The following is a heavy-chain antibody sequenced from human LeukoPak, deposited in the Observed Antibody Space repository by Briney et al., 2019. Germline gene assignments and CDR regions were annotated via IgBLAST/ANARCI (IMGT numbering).Heavy chain of an antibody. J-gene: IGHJ5*02. V-gene: IGHV4-59*01. Sequence: SETLSLTCSVSGGSIDGYYWSWIRQAPGKGLEWIGSMVHSGGTNYNPSLKSRVSISVDTSKSQFSLKLTSVTAADTAVYYCARGPPGYDFWSGSSSFDPWGQGTLVTVSS. D-gene: IGHD3-3*01. CDR2: MVHSGGT. CDR3: ARGPPGYDFWSGSSSFDP. CDR1: GGSIDGYY.